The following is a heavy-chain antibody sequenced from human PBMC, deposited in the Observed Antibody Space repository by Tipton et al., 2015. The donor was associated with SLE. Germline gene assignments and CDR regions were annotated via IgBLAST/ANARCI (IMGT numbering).Heavy chain of an antibody. V-gene: IGHV3-30*04. CDR3: AKGSYQPVPYFYYGMDV. CDR1: GFTFRSYA. Sequence: SLRLSCAASGFTFRSYAMHWVRQAPGKGLEWVAFISYDGSKKYYGDSVKGRFTISRDNSKNTLNLQMNSLRLEDTAIYYCAKGSYQPVPYFYYGMDVWGRGTTVAVSS. D-gene: IGHD2-2*01. J-gene: IGHJ6*02. CDR2: ISYDGSKK.